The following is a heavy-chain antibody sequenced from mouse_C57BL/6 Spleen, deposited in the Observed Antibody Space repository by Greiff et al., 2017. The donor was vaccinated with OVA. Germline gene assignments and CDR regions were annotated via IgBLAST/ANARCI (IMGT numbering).Heavy chain of an antibody. CDR3: ARHSSNYLYYAMDY. V-gene: IGHV2-6-1*01. D-gene: IGHD2-5*01. CDR1: GFSLTSYG. CDR2: IWSDGST. Sequence: VQLQQSGPGLVAPSQSLSITCTVSGFSLTSYGVHWVRQPPGKGLEWLVVIWSDGSTTYNSALKSRLSISKDNSKSQVFLKMNSLQTDDTAMYYCARHSSNYLYYAMDYWGQGTSVTVSS. J-gene: IGHJ4*01.